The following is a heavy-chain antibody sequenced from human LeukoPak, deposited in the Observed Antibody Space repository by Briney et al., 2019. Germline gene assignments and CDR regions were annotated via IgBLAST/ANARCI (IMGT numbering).Heavy chain of an antibody. D-gene: IGHD3-10*01. CDR1: GFTFSRNA. CDR3: AKDYYGSGTHFNY. V-gene: IGHV3-23*01. Sequence: PGGSLRLSCAASGFTFSRNAMSWVRQAPGKGLEWVSTIRGSDNDTYYADSVKGRFSISRDNSKNTLYLQMNSLRGEDTAVYYCAKDYYGSGTHFNYWGQGTLVTVSS. CDR2: IRGSDNDT. J-gene: IGHJ4*02.